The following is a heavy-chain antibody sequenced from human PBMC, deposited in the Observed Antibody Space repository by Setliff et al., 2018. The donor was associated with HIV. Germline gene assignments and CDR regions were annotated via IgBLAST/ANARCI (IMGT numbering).Heavy chain of an antibody. CDR3: ARGGDIVVVVAATDLNWFDP. J-gene: IGHJ5*02. CDR1: GGSFSGYY. CDR2: INHSGST. V-gene: IGHV4-34*01. D-gene: IGHD2-15*01. Sequence: SETLSLTCAVYGGSFSGYYWSWIRQPPGKGLEWIGEINHSGSTNYNPSLKSRVTMSIDTSKNQFSLKLSSVAAADTAVYYCARGGDIVVVVAATDLNWFDPWGQGTLVTVSS.